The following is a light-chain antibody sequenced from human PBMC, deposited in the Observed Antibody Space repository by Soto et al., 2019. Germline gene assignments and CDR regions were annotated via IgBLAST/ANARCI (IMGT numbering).Light chain of an antibody. CDR3: CSYAGXXSXVV. CDR2: EGT. V-gene: IGLV2-23*01. CDR1: SSDVGSYNL. Sequence: QSVLTQPASVSGSPGQSITLSCTGTSSDVGSYNLVSWYQLHPGKAPKLMIYEGTKRPSGVSNRFSGSKSGSTASLTISGLQAEDEADYYCCSYAGXXSXVVFGGRTKLT. J-gene: IGLJ2*01.